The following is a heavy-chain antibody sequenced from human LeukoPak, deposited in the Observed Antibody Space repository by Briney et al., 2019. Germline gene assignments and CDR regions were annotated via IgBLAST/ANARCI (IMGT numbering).Heavy chain of an antibody. CDR3: ARHRMATTHFDY. D-gene: IGHD5-24*01. CDR2: IYTSGST. CDR1: GYSISGGYH. Sequence: SETLSLTCTVSGYSISGGYHWGWIRQPPGKGLEWVGYIYTSGSTNYNPSLKSRVTISVDTSRNQFSLKLSSVTAADTAVYYCARHRMATTHFDYWGQGTLVTVSS. V-gene: IGHV4-38-2*02. J-gene: IGHJ4*02.